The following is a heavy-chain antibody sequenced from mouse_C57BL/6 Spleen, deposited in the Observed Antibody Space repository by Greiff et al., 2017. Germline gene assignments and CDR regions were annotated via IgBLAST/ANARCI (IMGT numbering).Heavy chain of an antibody. J-gene: IGHJ2*01. CDR3: ARLNDFDYFDY. D-gene: IGHD2-4*01. CDR1: GYAFSSSW. V-gene: IGHV1-82*01. CDR2: IYPGDGDT. Sequence: QVQLQQSGPELVKPGASVKISCKASGYAFSSSWMNWVKQRPGKGLEWIGRIYPGDGDTTYNGQFKGKATLTADKSSSPAYMRLSSLTSEDSAVDFCARLNDFDYFDYWGQGTTLTVSS.